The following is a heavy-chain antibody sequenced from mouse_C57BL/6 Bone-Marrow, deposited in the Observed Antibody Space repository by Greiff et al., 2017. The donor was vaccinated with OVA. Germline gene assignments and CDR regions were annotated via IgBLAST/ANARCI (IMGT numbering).Heavy chain of an antibody. CDR1: GYTFTSYW. J-gene: IGHJ2*01. D-gene: IGHD2-3*01. CDR2: IDPSDSET. CDR3: ARCYYPYYFDY. V-gene: IGHV1-52*01. Sequence: VKLQQPGAELVRPGSSVKLSCKASGYTFTSYWMHWVKQRPIQGLEWIGNIDPSDSETHYNQKFKDKATLTVDKSSSTAYMQLSSLTSEDSAVYYCARCYYPYYFDYWGQGTTLTVSS.